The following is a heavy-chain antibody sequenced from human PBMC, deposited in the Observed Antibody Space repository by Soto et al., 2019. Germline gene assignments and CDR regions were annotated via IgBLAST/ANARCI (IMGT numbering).Heavy chain of an antibody. CDR2: IIPMFHTR. D-gene: IGHD1-7*01. CDR3: AISEQSELQWFDP. V-gene: IGHV1-69*01. CDR1: GGTFSNYA. Sequence: QVQLVQSGTEVKKPGSSVKVSCRSSGGTFSNYAFSWVRQAPGQGLEWMGGIIPMFHTRNYAQKFQGRLTITADESTSTIYMELDSLTSEDTAVDYCAISEQSELQWFDPWGQGTLVTVSS. J-gene: IGHJ5*02.